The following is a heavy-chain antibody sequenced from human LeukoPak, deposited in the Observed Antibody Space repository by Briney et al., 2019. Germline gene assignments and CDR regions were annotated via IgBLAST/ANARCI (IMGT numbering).Heavy chain of an antibody. V-gene: IGHV3-21*01. Sequence: GGSLRLSCAASGFTFSSYSMNWVRQAPGKGLEWVSSISSSSSYIYYADSVKGRFTISRDNAKNSLYLQMNSLRAEDTAVYYCARAYSSGYFAGYWGQGTLVTVSS. CDR2: ISSSSSYI. CDR1: GFTFSSYS. J-gene: IGHJ4*02. D-gene: IGHD3-22*01. CDR3: ARAYSSGYFAGY.